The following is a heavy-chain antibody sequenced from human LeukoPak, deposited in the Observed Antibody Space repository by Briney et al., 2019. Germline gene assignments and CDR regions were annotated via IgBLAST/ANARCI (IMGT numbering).Heavy chain of an antibody. Sequence: GGSLRLSCRTSGFIFSSYGMSWVRQAPGKGLEWVSVIYSGGSTYYADSVKGRFTISRDNSKNTLYLQMNSLRAEDTAVYYCARDGYGDYGRRGFLDYWGQGTLVTVSS. CDR2: IYSGGST. V-gene: IGHV3-66*01. J-gene: IGHJ4*02. CDR1: GFIFSSYG. D-gene: IGHD4-17*01. CDR3: ARDGYGDYGRRGFLDY.